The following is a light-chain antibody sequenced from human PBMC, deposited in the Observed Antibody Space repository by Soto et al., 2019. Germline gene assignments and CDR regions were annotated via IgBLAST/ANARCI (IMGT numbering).Light chain of an antibody. J-gene: IGKJ1*01. CDR1: QSVSSRY. V-gene: IGKV3-20*01. Sequence: EIVLTQSPGTLSLSPGERATLSCRAIQSVSSRYLAWYQQKPGQAPRLLIYGASSRATGIPDRFSGSGSGTDFTLTISRLEPEDFAVYYCQQYANSPPTLGQGTKGDIK. CDR3: QQYANSPPT. CDR2: GAS.